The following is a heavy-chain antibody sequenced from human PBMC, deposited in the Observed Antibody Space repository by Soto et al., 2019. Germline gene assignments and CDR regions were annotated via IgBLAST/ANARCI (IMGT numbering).Heavy chain of an antibody. CDR3: ARRAWENSDDFDI. D-gene: IGHD1-26*01. CDR1: GGTFSSYA. CDR2: IIPIFGTA. V-gene: IGHV1-69*05. Sequence: ASVKVSCKASGGTFSSYAISWVRQAPGQGLEWMGGIIPIFGTANYAQKLQGRVTMTTDTSTSTAYMELRSLRSDDTALYYCARRAWENSDDFDISGQGPIFTASS. J-gene: IGHJ3*02.